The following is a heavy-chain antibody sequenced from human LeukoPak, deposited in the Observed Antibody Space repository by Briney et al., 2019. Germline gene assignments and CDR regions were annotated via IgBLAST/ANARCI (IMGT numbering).Heavy chain of an antibody. CDR2: MNPNSGNT. V-gene: IGHV1-8*01. D-gene: IGHD5-18*01. Sequence: ASVKVSCKASGYTFTSYDINWVRQATGQGLEWMGWMNPNSGNTGYAQKFQGWVTMTRDTSISTAYMELSRLRSDDTAVYYCAREDTAMVTDAFDIWGQGTMVTVSS. CDR1: GYTFTSYD. CDR3: AREDTAMVTDAFDI. J-gene: IGHJ3*02.